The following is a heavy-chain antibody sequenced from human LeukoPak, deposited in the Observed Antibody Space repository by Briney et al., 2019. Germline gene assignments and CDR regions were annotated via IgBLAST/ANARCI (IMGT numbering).Heavy chain of an antibody. Sequence: ASVKVSCKASGGTFSSYAISWVRQAPGQGLEWMGGIIPIFGTANYAQKFQGRVTITADESTSTAYMELSSLRSEDTAVYYCASNAGIAAADMGTAFGIWGHGTMVTVSS. D-gene: IGHD6-13*01. V-gene: IGHV1-69*01. CDR3: ASNAGIAAADMGTAFGI. CDR2: IIPIFGTA. J-gene: IGHJ3*02. CDR1: GGTFSSYA.